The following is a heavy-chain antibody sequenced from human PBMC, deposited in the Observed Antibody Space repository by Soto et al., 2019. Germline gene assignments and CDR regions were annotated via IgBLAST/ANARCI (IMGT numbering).Heavy chain of an antibody. J-gene: IGHJ6*02. CDR1: GGSFSGYY. Sequence: LSLTCAVYGGSFSGYYWSWIRQPPGKGLEWIGEINHSGSTNYNPSLKSRVTISVDTSKNQFSLKLSSVTAADTAVYYCARGDGYSYGLYYYYGMDVWGQGTTVTVSS. D-gene: IGHD5-18*01. CDR3: ARGDGYSYGLYYYYGMDV. CDR2: INHSGST. V-gene: IGHV4-34*01.